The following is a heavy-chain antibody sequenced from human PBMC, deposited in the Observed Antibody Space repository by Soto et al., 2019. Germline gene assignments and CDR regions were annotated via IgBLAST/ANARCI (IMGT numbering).Heavy chain of an antibody. CDR1: GGSISSGDYY. Sequence: QVQLQESGPGLVKPSQTLSLTCTVSGGSISSGDYYWSWIRQPPGKGLEWIGYIYYSGSTYYNPSLKSRVTISVDTSKNQFSLKLSSVTAADTAVYYCASTPSNYYDSSRGLGWFDPWGQGTLVTVSS. J-gene: IGHJ5*02. CDR2: IYYSGST. CDR3: ASTPSNYYDSSRGLGWFDP. V-gene: IGHV4-30-4*01. D-gene: IGHD3-22*01.